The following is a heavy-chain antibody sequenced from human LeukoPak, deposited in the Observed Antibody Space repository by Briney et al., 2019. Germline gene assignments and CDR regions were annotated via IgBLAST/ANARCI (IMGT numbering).Heavy chain of an antibody. D-gene: IGHD5-18*01. CDR1: GFIFSNYW. V-gene: IGHV3-7*01. J-gene: IGHJ4*02. CDR2: IKEDGSDK. CDR3: ARDAAYGYDRFDY. Sequence: GGSLRLSCAASGFIFSNYWMAWVRQAPGQGLEWVANIKEDGSDKNYVDSVKGRFTISRDNAKNSLSLQMNSLRAEDTAVYYCARDAAYGYDRFDYWGQGTQVTVSS.